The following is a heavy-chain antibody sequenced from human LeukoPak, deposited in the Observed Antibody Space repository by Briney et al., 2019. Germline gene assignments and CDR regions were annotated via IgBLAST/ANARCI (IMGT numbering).Heavy chain of an antibody. CDR3: ASSGDGYNHHDNYYFDY. D-gene: IGHD5-24*01. CDR2: IIPVFGTA. Sequence: GASVKVSCKASGGTFSTYVISWVRQAPGQGLEWMGGIIPVFGTANYAQKFQGRVTITADESTSTAYMELSSLRSEDTAVYYCASSGDGYNHHDNYYFDYWGQGTLVTVSS. V-gene: IGHV1-69*13. J-gene: IGHJ4*02. CDR1: GGTFSTYV.